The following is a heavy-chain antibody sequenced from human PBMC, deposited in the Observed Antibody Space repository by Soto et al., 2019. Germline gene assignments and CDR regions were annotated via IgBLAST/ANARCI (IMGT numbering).Heavy chain of an antibody. J-gene: IGHJ6*03. Sequence: SGPTLVNPTQTLTLTCTVSGFSLSTSGMSVGWIRQPPGKALEWLALIYWDDEKRYSPSLKSRLTITKDTSKSQVVLTMTNMDPVDTATYYCARIDIVVAMDVWGKGTTVTVSS. D-gene: IGHD2-2*01. CDR2: IYWDDEK. CDR1: GFSLSTSGMS. CDR3: ARIDIVVAMDV. V-gene: IGHV2-5*02.